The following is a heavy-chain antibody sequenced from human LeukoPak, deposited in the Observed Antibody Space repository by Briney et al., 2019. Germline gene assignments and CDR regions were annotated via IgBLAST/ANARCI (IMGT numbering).Heavy chain of an antibody. D-gene: IGHD2-2*01. CDR1: GGSISSYY. V-gene: IGHV4-4*07. CDR3: AVGPTHTDIVVVPAANYYYYMDV. Sequence: SETLSPTCTVSGGSISSYYWSWIRQPAGKGLEWIGRIYTSGSTNYNPSLKSRVTMSVDTSKNQFSLKLSSVTAADTAVYYCAVGPTHTDIVVVPAANYYYYMDVWGKGTTVTVSS. J-gene: IGHJ6*03. CDR2: IYTSGST.